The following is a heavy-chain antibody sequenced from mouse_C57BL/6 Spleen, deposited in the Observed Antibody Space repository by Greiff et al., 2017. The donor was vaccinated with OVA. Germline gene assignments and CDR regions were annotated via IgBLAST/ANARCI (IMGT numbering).Heavy chain of an antibody. CDR2: IDPSDSET. D-gene: IGHD1-1*01. V-gene: IGHV1-52*01. CDR1: GYTFTSYW. J-gene: IGHJ3*01. CDR3: ARGYYDGWFAY. Sequence: QVQLQQPGAELVRPGSSVKLSCKASGYTFTSYWMHWVKQRPIQGLEWIGNIDPSDSETHYNQKFKDKATLTVDNSSSTAYMQLSSLTSEDSAVYYCARGYYDGWFAYWGQGTLVTVSA.